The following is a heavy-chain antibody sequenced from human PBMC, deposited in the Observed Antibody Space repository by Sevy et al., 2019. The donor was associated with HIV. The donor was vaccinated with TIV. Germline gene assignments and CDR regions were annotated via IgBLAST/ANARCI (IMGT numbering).Heavy chain of an antibody. J-gene: IGHJ4*02. V-gene: IGHV5-51*01. D-gene: IGHD3-22*01. Sequence: GGSLRLSCKGSGYSFTSYWIGWVRQMPGKGLEWMGIIYPGDSDTRYSPSFQGQVTISADKSISTAYLQWSSLKASDTAMYYCARLLYYYDSSGYYRVIFDYWGQGTLVTVSS. CDR1: GYSFTSYW. CDR2: IYPGDSDT. CDR3: ARLLYYYDSSGYYRVIFDY.